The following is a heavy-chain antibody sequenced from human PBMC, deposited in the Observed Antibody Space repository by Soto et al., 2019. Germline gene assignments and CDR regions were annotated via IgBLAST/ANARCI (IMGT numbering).Heavy chain of an antibody. D-gene: IGHD5-12*01. V-gene: IGHV4-61*01. CDR3: ARYDAESGSNKLDP. CDR2: IYYTGNT. J-gene: IGHJ5*02. Sequence: QVQLQESGPGVVKPSDTLSVTCTVSGGSVSSRSHFWGWIRQPPGGGLQWIGSIYYTGNTNYSPPLKSRATLSVDTSRNQFSLRLTSVTAADTAIYYCARYDAESGSNKLDPWGQGTLVTVSS. CDR1: GGSVSSRSHF.